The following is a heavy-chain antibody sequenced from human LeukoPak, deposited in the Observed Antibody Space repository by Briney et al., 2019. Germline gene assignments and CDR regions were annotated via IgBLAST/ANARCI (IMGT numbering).Heavy chain of an antibody. CDR3: ARARGRSGYYG. CDR2: IYYSGST. V-gene: IGHV4-31*03. J-gene: IGHJ4*02. CDR1: GGSISSGGYY. D-gene: IGHD3-22*01. Sequence: SETLSLTCTVSGGSISSGGYYWSWVRQHPGKGLEWVGYIYYSGSTYYNPSLKSRVTISVDTSKNQFSLKLSSVTAADTAVYYCARARGRSGYYGWGQGTPVTVSS.